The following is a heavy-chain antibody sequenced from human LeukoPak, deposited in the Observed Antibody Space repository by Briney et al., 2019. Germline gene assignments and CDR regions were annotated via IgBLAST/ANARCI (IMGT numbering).Heavy chain of an antibody. V-gene: IGHV1-69*13. D-gene: IGHD3-10*01. J-gene: IGHJ4*02. Sequence: SVKVSCKASGGTFSSYAISWVRQAPGQGLEWMGGIIPIFGTANYAQKFQGRVTITADESTSTAYMELSSLRSEDTAVYYCARAPLLNQYYYGSRPLYYFDYWGQGTLVTVSS. CDR2: IIPIFGTA. CDR1: GGTFSSYA. CDR3: ARAPLLNQYYYGSRPLYYFDY.